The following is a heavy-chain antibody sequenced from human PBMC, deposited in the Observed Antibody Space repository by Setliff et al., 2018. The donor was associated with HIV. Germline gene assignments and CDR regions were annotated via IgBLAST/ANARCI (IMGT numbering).Heavy chain of an antibody. CDR2: IHSSGPT. D-gene: IGHD3-16*02. Sequence: SETLSLTCTVAGGSIDNYYWSWMRQSPGKGLEWIGYIHSSGPTNYNPSLKIRVSISVDTSKNQFSLRVTSVTAADTAIYYCARLKIYEGTSKLSTFMRGVARKYYFESWGQGKLVTAPQ. J-gene: IGHJ4*02. CDR1: GGSIDNYY. CDR3: ARLKIYEGTSKLSTFMRGVARKYYFES. V-gene: IGHV4-4*09.